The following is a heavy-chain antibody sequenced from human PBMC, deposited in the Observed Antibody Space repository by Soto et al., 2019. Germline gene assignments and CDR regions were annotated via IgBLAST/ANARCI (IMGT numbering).Heavy chain of an antibody. D-gene: IGHD1-26*01. CDR2: ISYEGSNK. J-gene: IGHJ4*02. V-gene: IGHV3-30*18. CDR1: GLTFSTYG. Sequence: QVQLVESGGGVVQPGRSLRLSCAASGLTFSTYGMHWVRQAPGKGREWGAVISYEGSNKYYADSVKGRFTISRDNSKNTLYLQMNSLRAEDTAVYYCAKVGWEPPGLDYWGQGTLVTVSS. CDR3: AKVGWEPPGLDY.